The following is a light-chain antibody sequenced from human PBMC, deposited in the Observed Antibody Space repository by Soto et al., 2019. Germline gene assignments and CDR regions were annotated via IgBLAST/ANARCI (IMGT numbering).Light chain of an antibody. J-gene: IGKJ2*02. CDR2: WAS. V-gene: IGKV4-1*01. CDR3: QQYYSAPCT. Sequence: DIVMTQSPDSLAVSLGERATINCKSSQSVFYSSNNKNYLAWYQQKPGQPPKLLIYWASTRESGVPDRFSGSGSGTDSTLTISSLQAEDVAVYYCQQYYSAPCTFGQGTKLEIK. CDR1: QSVFYSSNNKNY.